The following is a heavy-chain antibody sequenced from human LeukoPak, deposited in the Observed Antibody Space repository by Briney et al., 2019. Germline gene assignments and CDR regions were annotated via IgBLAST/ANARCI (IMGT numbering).Heavy chain of an antibody. V-gene: IGHV3-48*03. Sequence: SCKASGYTFTSYEINWVRQAPGKGLEWISYISHSGTTIYYADSVKGRFTISRDNGKNSLYLQMNSLRAEDTAVYYCARDRNAYYDSSGFYSYWGQGTLVTVSS. D-gene: IGHD3-22*01. CDR1: GYTFTSYE. J-gene: IGHJ4*02. CDR3: ARDRNAYYDSSGFYSY. CDR2: ISHSGTTI.